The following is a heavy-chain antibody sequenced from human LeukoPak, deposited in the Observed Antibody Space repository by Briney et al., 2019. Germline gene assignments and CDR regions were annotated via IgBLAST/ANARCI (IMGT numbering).Heavy chain of an antibody. CDR2: ISSSGSTK. D-gene: IGHD2-8*01. CDR3: ARVKGVYAIDY. V-gene: IGHV3-11*01. J-gene: IGHJ4*02. CDR1: GFTFSIYY. Sequence: GGSLRLSCAASGFTFSIYYMSWIRQAPGKGLEWVSYISSSGSTKYYADSVKGRFTISRDNAKNSLYLQMSSLRAEDTAVYYCARVKGVYAIDYWGQGTLVTVSS.